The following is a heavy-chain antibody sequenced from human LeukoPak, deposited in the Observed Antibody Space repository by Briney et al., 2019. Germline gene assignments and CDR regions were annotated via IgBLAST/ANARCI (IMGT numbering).Heavy chain of an antibody. Sequence: PSETLSLTCAVYGGPFSGYYWSWIRQPPGKGLEWIGEINHSGSTNYNPSLKSRVTISVDTSKNQFSLKLSSVTAADTAMYYCARGRIAVRSRPIDYWGQGTLVTVSS. CDR1: GGPFSGYY. CDR2: INHSGST. J-gene: IGHJ4*02. D-gene: IGHD6-19*01. V-gene: IGHV4-34*01. CDR3: ARGRIAVRSRPIDY.